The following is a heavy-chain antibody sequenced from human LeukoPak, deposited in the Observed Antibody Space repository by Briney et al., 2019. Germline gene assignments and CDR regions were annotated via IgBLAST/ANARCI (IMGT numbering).Heavy chain of an antibody. CDR2: IYYSGST. Sequence: PSETLSLTCTVSGGSISSYYWSWIRQPPGKGLEWIGYIYYSGSTNYNPSLKSRVTISVDTSKNQFSLKLSSVTAADTAVYYCARVAQSRPYDAFDIWGQGTMVTVSS. J-gene: IGHJ3*02. CDR1: GGSISSYY. D-gene: IGHD6-6*01. V-gene: IGHV4-59*01. CDR3: ARVAQSRPYDAFDI.